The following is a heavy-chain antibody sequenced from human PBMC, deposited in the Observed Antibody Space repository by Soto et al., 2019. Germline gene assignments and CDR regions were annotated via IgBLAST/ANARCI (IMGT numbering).Heavy chain of an antibody. CDR2: ERYDESKM. CDR3: ARDNYGMDV. J-gene: IGHJ6*02. V-gene: IGHV3-33*01. Sequence: QEQLVESGGGVVQPGRSLRLSCAASGFKFSNYNMHWVRQAPGKGLEWVAVERYDESKMYYGDSVEGRVTISRDNSKNTLFLQMNGLRVEDTAVYYCARDNYGMDVWGQGTTVTVSS. CDR1: GFKFSNYN.